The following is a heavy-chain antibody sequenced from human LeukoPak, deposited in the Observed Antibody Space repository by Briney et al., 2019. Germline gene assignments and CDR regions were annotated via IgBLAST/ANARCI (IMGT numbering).Heavy chain of an antibody. V-gene: IGHV4-59*01. CDR3: ARVRIMNYYGSGPLLYYSDY. Sequence: SETLSLTCTVSGGSISSYYWSWIRQPPGKGLEWIGYIYYSGSTNYNPSLKSRVTISVDTSKNQFSLKLSSVTAADTAVYYCARVRIMNYYGSGPLLYYSDYWGQGTLVTVSS. D-gene: IGHD3-10*01. J-gene: IGHJ4*02. CDR1: GGSISSYY. CDR2: IYYSGST.